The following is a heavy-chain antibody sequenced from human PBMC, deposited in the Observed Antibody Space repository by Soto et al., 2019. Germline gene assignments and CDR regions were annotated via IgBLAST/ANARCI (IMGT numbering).Heavy chain of an antibody. Sequence: SETLSPTCTVPGGSVNIGTYYWGWIRQPPGKGLEWIGFIHYSGSTNYNPSLKGRVTMSVDTSKNQFSLKLTSVNTADTAIYYCTRGGDPYKTGHWGQRTLVTVSS. V-gene: IGHV4-61*01. J-gene: IGHJ4*02. CDR3: TRGGDPYKTGH. D-gene: IGHD2-21*01. CDR2: IHYSGST. CDR1: GGSVNIGTYY.